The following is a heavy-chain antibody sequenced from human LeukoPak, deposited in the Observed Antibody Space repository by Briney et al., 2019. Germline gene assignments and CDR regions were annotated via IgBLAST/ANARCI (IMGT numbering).Heavy chain of an antibody. CDR2: INVDGGHI. J-gene: IGHJ3*01. CDR1: RFAFHNYA. D-gene: IGHD4-17*01. Sequence: GGSLRLSCAASRFAFHNYAMTWIRQAPERGLEWVSSINVDGGHIKYTDSAKGRFTISRDNSKGTLYLQMDSLRVEDTAVYYCGKGPNGDYIGAFDFWGQGTMVTVSS. CDR3: GKGPNGDYIGAFDF. V-gene: IGHV3-23*01.